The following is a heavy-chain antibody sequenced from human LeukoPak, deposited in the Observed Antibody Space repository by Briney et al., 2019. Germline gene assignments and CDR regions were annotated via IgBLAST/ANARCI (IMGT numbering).Heavy chain of an antibody. V-gene: IGHV3-30*18. J-gene: IGHJ4*02. CDR3: AKQGSCSGGSCYAHHFDS. D-gene: IGHD2-15*01. CDR2: ISYDGSNK. Sequence: GGSLRLSCAASGFTFSSYGMHWVRQAPGKGLEWVAVISYDGSNKYYADSVKGRFTISRDNSKNTLYLLMNSLRAEDTAVYHCAKQGSCSGGSCYAHHFDSWGQGTLVTVSS. CDR1: GFTFSSYG.